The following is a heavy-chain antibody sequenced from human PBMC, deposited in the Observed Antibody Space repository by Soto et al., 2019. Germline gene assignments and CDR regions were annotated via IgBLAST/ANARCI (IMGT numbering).Heavy chain of an antibody. CDR2: IKEDGSEQ. J-gene: IGHJ5*02. V-gene: IGHV3-7*03. CDR3: WREPGPREEGDTSGWFDL. D-gene: IGHD6-19*01. Sequence: EVQLVESGGDLVQPGGSLRLSCVASGFTFSSYWMSWVRQAPGKGLEWVAYIKEDGSEQYYVDSVKGRFTISRDNAKNSLYCQMNHLGGDYTAVYYCWREPGPREEGDTSGWFDLWGPGTLVTVSS. CDR1: GFTFSSYW.